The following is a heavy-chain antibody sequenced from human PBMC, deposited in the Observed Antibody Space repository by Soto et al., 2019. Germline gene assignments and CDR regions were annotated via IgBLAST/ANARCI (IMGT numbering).Heavy chain of an antibody. CDR1: GFTFGTYS. CDR2: ISYDSDTI. CDR3: ARLYYDYV. J-gene: IGHJ6*02. V-gene: IGHV3-48*02. Sequence: LMLSCAGAGFTFGTYSMNWVRQAAGKGLEWIAYISYDSDTIQYADSVKGRFTISRDNAKNSLYLQMNSLRDEDTAVYYCARLYYDYVWGQGTTVTVSS. D-gene: IGHD3-3*01.